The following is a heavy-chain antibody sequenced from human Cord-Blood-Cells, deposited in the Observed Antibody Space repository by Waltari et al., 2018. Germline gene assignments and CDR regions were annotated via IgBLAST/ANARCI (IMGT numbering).Heavy chain of an antibody. CDR3: ARDLAAYCGGDCYPYYYYYGMDV. CDR1: GFTFSSYA. V-gene: IGHV3-30*04. J-gene: IGHJ6*02. Sequence: QVQLVESGGGVVQPGRSLRLSCAASGFTFSSYAMHWVRQAPGKGLEWVAVISYDGSNKYYADSVKGRFTISRDNSKNTLYLQMNSLRAEDTAVYYCARDLAAYCGGDCYPYYYYYGMDVWGQGTTVTV. CDR2: ISYDGSNK. D-gene: IGHD2-21*02.